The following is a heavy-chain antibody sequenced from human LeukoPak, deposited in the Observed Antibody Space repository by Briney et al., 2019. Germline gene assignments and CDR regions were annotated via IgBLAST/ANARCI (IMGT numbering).Heavy chain of an antibody. CDR1: GFTFSNYW. Sequence: GGSLRLSCAASGFTFSNYWMHWVRQAPGKGLVWVSRINSNGSSRNYADSVKGRFTISRDNAKNTLYLQMYRLRAEDTAVYYCVRVSSSGWRRLKRNDAFDIWGQGAMVTVCS. J-gene: IGHJ3*02. CDR3: VRVSSSGWRRLKRNDAFDI. D-gene: IGHD6-19*01. V-gene: IGHV3-74*01. CDR2: INSNGSSR.